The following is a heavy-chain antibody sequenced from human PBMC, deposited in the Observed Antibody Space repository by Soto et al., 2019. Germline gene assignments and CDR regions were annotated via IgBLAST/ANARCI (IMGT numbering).Heavy chain of an antibody. J-gene: IGHJ6*03. D-gene: IGHD6-13*01. CDR1: GYIFTSYD. CDR2: MNPKRGNT. V-gene: IGHV1-8*01. CDR3: ARAPEYSSTWDFYYYYMDV. Sequence: QVQLVQSGAEVKKPGASVKVSCKASGYIFTSYDINWVRQATGQGLEGVGWMNPKRGNTGYAQKFEGRVTMTRNTSISTAYMELSSLRSEDTAVYYCARAPEYSSTWDFYYYYMDVWGNGTTVAVS.